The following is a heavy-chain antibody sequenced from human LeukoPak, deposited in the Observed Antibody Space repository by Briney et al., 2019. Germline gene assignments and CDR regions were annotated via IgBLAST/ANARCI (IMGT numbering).Heavy chain of an antibody. CDR1: GFTFSNSW. CDR2: IRGDGSST. D-gene: IGHD3-16*01. J-gene: IGHJ3*02. Sequence: PGGSLRLSCAASGFTFSNSWMHWVRQAPGKGLVWVSRIRGDGSSTSYADSVRGRFTISRDNAKNTLYLQMNSLRVEDTAVYYCVRDIMIPIWGQGTMVTVSS. CDR3: VRDIMIPI. V-gene: IGHV3-74*01.